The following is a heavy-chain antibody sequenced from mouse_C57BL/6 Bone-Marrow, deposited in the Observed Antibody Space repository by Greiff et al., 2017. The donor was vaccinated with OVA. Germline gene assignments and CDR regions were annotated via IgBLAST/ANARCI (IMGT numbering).Heavy chain of an antibody. J-gene: IGHJ3*01. CDR3: ARRTCYSNSASFAD. D-gene: IGHD2-5*01. CDR1: GYAFSSSW. V-gene: IGHV1-82*01. Sequence: QVQLQQSGPGLVKPGASVKISCKASGYAFSSSWLNWVKRRPGGGLVWIGRFSPGDGVTNYNGKFKGKATLTADKSSSTASMQLSCVTSEDSAVYFCARRTCYSNSASFADWGQGILVTVSA. CDR2: FSPGDGVT.